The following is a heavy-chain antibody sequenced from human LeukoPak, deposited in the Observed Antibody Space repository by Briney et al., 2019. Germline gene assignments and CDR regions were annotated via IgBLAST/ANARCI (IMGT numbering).Heavy chain of an antibody. V-gene: IGHV4-34*01. CDR1: GGSFSGYY. J-gene: IGHJ4*02. D-gene: IGHD2-2*01. Sequence: TSETLSLTCAVYGGSFSGYYWSWIRQPPGKGLEWIGEINHSGSTNYNPSLKSRVTISVDTSKNQFSLKLSSVTAADTAVYYCARGYCSSTSCYSDYWGQGTLVTVSS. CDR2: INHSGST. CDR3: ARGYCSSTSCYSDY.